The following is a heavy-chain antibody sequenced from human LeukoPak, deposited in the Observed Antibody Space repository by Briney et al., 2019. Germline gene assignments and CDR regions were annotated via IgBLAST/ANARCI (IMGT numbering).Heavy chain of an antibody. V-gene: IGHV3-30*02. J-gene: IGHJ6*03. CDR2: IRYDGSNK. Sequence: GGSLRLSCAASGFTFSSYGMHRVRQAPGKGLEWVAFIRYDGSNKYYADSVKGRFTISRDNSKNTLYLQMNSLRAEDTAVYYCARDRGDYYYYYMDVWGKGTTVTVSS. CDR3: ARDRGDYYYYYMDV. CDR1: GFTFSSYG.